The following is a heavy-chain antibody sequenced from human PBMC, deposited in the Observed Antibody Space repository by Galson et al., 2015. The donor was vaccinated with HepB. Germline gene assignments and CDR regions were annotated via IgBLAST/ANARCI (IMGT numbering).Heavy chain of an antibody. CDR1: QFILANTW. Sequence: SLRLSCAIPQFILANTWMSWIRQVPGKGPEWVGRIKRKTENAATDYAAPVKGRFIISRDDSTNMVYLQMNSLKIEDTAIYYCTAGWRGNPDYWGQGILVTVSS. J-gene: IGHJ4*02. D-gene: IGHD3-10*01. CDR2: IKRKTENAAT. V-gene: IGHV3-15*05. CDR3: TAGWRGNPDY.